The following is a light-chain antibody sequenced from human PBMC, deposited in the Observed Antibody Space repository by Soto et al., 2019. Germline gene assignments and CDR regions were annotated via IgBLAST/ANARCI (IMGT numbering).Light chain of an antibody. CDR3: SSYTSSSTEV. CDR2: DVS. J-gene: IGLJ1*01. CDR1: SSDVGAYIY. Sequence: QSVLTQPAAVSGSPGQSSAISCTRTSSDVGAYIYVSWYQHHPGKAPKLILYDVSARPSGVSDRFSGSKSGNTASLTISGLQPEDEADYYCSSYTSSSTEVFGTGSKVTVL. V-gene: IGLV2-14*03.